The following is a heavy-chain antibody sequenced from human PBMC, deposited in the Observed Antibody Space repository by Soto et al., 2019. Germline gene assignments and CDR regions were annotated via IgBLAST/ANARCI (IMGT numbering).Heavy chain of an antibody. CDR2: IIPIFGTV. CDR1: GGTFRTYA. J-gene: IGHJ6*02. V-gene: IGHV1-69*12. D-gene: IGHD6-19*01. CDR3: AKGAVAGTPTSYYYYGMDV. Sequence: QVQLLQSGAEVKKPGSSVRVSCEASGGTFRTYAISWVRQAPGQGLEWMGEIIPIFGTVNYAQKFQGRVTITADEYTTTVYNDLRSLRSEDTAVYYWAKGAVAGTPTSYYYYGMDVWGQGTTVTVSS.